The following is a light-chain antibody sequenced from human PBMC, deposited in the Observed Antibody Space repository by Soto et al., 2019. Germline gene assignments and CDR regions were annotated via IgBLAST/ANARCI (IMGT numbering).Light chain of an antibody. Sequence: MQVTQCPCTVSAAVVDRVTMTWRASQSISSWLAWYQQKAGKAPKLLIYDASTLESGVPSRFSGSGSGTEFTLTITSLQPDDFATYSCQQYNTYPETFGQGTKVDIK. J-gene: IGKJ1*01. V-gene: IGKV1-5*01. CDR2: DAS. CDR3: QQYNTYPET. CDR1: QSISSW.